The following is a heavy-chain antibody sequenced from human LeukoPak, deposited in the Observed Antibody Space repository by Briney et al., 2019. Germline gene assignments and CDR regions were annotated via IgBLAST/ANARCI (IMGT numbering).Heavy chain of an antibody. CDR3: ARQTGSGPFILP. Sequence: SETLSLTCTVSGGSISSGSYYWGWIRQPPGKGLEWIGSIYYSGNTYYNASLKSRVTISIDTSKNQFSLKLTSVTAADTAVYYCARQTGSGPFILPGGQGTLVTVSS. V-gene: IGHV4-39*01. CDR2: IYYSGNT. J-gene: IGHJ4*02. CDR1: GGSISSGSYY. D-gene: IGHD3/OR15-3a*01.